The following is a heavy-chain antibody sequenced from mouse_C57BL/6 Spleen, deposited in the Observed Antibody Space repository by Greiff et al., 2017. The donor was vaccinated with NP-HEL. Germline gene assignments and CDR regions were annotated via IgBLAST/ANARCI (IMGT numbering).Heavy chain of an antibody. CDR2: IHPNSGST. J-gene: IGHJ2*01. D-gene: IGHD2-4*01. CDR1: GYTFTSYW. V-gene: IGHV1-64*01. CDR3: ATYEYDEYYFDD. Sequence: VQLQQPGAELVKPGASVKLSCKASGYTFTSYWMHWVKQRPGQGLEWIGMIHPNSGSTNYNEKFKSKATLTVDKSSSTAYMQLSSLTSEASAVYYCATYEYDEYYFDDWGQGTTLTVSS.